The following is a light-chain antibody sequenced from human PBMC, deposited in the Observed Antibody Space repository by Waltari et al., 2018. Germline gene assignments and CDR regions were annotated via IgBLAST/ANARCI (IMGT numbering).Light chain of an antibody. V-gene: IGKV3-15*01. Sequence: ERILTQSPATLSVSPGESATLSCRASQSITTKLAWYQQKPGQAPRLLIYAASTRATGVPARFSGSGFGTEFTLTISSLQSEDFADYYCQQYNDWPPITFGQGTRLEIK. CDR2: AAS. CDR1: QSITTK. CDR3: QQYNDWPPIT. J-gene: IGKJ5*01.